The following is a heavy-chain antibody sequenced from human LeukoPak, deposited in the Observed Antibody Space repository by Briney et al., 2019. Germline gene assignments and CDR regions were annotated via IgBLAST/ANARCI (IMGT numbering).Heavy chain of an antibody. V-gene: IGHV3-49*03. CDR2: IRSKAYGGTT. J-gene: IGHJ3*02. CDR3: TQDGGYDAFDI. Sequence: GGSLRLSCTASGFTFGDYAMSWFRQAPGKGLEWVGFIRSKAYGGTTEYAASVKGRFTISRDDSKSIAYLQMNSLKTEDTAVYYCTQDGGYDAFDIWGQGTMVTVSS. D-gene: IGHD4-17*01. CDR1: GFTFGDYA.